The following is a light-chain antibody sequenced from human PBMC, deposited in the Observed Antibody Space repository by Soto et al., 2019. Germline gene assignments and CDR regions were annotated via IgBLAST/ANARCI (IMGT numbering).Light chain of an antibody. Sequence: SYELTQPPSVSVAPGQTARITCRGNNLERKSVHWYQQKPGQAPVLVVYDDSDRPPGIPERFSGSNSGSPATLTISRVEAGDEADYYCQVWDSTSDHYVFGTGTKVTVL. V-gene: IGLV3-21*02. CDR3: QVWDSTSDHYV. J-gene: IGLJ1*01. CDR2: DDS. CDR1: NLERKS.